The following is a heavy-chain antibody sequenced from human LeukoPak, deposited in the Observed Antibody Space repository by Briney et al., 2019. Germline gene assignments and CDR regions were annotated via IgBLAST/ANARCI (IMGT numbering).Heavy chain of an antibody. D-gene: IGHD3-22*01. Sequence: GGSLRLSCAASGFTFSSYGMHWVRQAPGKGLEWVAFIRYDGSNKYYADSVKGRFTISRDNSKNTLYLQMNSLRAEDTAVYYCHSTKLWLLLRPRHFDYWGQGTLVTVSS. CDR2: IRYDGSNK. CDR3: HSTKLWLLLRPRHFDY. CDR1: GFTFSSYG. J-gene: IGHJ4*02. V-gene: IGHV3-30*02.